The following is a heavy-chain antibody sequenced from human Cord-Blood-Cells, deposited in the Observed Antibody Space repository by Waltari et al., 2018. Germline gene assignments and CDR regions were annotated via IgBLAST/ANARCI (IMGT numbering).Heavy chain of an antibody. V-gene: IGHV4-34*01. CDR2: INNSGST. J-gene: IGHJ4*02. CDR1: GGSFSGYY. CDR3: ASASGFFLEWLLFDY. D-gene: IGHD3-3*01. Sequence: QVQLQHWGAGLLKPSETLSLTCAVYGGSFSGYYWSWIRQPPGKGLEWIGEINNSGSTTYNPSRKSRVTISVDTSKNQFALKLSAVTAADTAVYYCASASGFFLEWLLFDYWGQGTLVTVSS.